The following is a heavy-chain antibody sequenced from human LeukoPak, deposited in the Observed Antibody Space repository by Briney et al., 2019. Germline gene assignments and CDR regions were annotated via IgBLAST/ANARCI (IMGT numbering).Heavy chain of an antibody. CDR3: ARSPESGSYSFDY. CDR1: GGSISSGDYY. V-gene: IGHV4-30-4*08. J-gene: IGHJ4*02. Sequence: PSETLSLTCAVYGGSISSGDYYWSWIRQPPGKGLEWIGYIYCSGSTYYNPSLKSRVTISVDTSKNQFSLKLSSVTAADTAVYYCARSPESGSYSFDYWGQGALVTVSS. D-gene: IGHD1-26*01. CDR2: IYCSGST.